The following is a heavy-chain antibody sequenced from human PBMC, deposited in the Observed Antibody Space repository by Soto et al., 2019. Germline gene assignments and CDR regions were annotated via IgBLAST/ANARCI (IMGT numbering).Heavy chain of an antibody. CDR1: GYTLTELS. D-gene: IGHD3-16*02. CDR3: ATGDCWGSYCFWFDP. V-gene: IGHV1-24*01. CDR2: FDPEDGET. J-gene: IGHJ5*02. Sequence: ASVKVSCKVSGYTLTELSMHWVRQAPGKGLEWMGGFDPEDGETIYAQKFQGRVTMTEDTSTDTAYMELSSLRSEDTAVYYCATGDCWGSYCFWFDPWGQGTLVTVSS.